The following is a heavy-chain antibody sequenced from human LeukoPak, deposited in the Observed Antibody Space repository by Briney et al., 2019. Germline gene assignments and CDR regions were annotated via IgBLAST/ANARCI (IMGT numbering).Heavy chain of an antibody. J-gene: IGHJ4*02. CDR3: ARHRSYYFDY. D-gene: IGHD3-10*01. CDR2: IFYGGNT. V-gene: IGHV4-39*01. Sequence: LEWIGRIFYGGNTSYNPSLKSRVTISVDTSKNQFSLKVDSVTAADTAVFYCARHRSYYFDYWGQGMLVTVSS.